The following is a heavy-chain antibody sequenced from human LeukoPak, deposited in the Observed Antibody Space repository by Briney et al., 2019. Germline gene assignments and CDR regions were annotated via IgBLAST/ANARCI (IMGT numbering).Heavy chain of an antibody. V-gene: IGHV3-48*02. J-gene: IGHJ4*02. Sequence: GGSLRLSCAASGFIFSTYSINWVRQARGKGLEWVSHICSSSSSIYYADSVKGRFRISRDNAKNSLYLQMHSLRDEDTAVYYCARSGYGSRWYFFDHWGQGTLVTVSS. D-gene: IGHD6-13*01. CDR3: ARSGYGSRWYFFDH. CDR2: ICSSSSSI. CDR1: GFIFSTYS.